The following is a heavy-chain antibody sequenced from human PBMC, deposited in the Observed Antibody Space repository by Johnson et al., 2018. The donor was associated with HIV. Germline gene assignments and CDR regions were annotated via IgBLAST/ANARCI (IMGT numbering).Heavy chain of an antibody. CDR3: ARENWGAFDL. V-gene: IGHV3-13*01. CDR2: IGTAGDT. Sequence: VHLVESGGGLVQPGGSLRLPCAASEFAFSSYDMHWVRQAPGKGLEWVSSIGTAGDTYYSGSVKGRFTISRENATNSLYLQMHSLGAGGTAVYYCARENWGAFDLWGQGTMVTVSS. J-gene: IGHJ3*01. D-gene: IGHD7-27*01. CDR1: EFAFSSYD.